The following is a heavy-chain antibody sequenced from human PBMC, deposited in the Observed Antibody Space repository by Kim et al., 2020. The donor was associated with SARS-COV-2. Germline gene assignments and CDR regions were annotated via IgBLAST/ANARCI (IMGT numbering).Heavy chain of an antibody. CDR3: ARGWVGLGYYFDY. J-gene: IGHJ4*02. CDR1: GFTFSSYA. D-gene: IGHD3-16*01. CDR2: ISYDGSNK. V-gene: IGHV3-30*09. Sequence: GGSLRLSCAASGFTFSSYAMHWVRQAPGKGLEWVAVISYDGSNKYYADSVKGRFAISRDNSKNTLYLQMNSLRAEDTAVYYCARGWVGLGYYFDYWGQGTLVTVSS.